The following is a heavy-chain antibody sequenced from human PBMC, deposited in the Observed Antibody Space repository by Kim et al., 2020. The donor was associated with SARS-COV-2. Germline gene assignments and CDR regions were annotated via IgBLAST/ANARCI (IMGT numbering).Heavy chain of an antibody. CDR1: RDSISTYY. V-gene: IGHV4-59*13. CDR2: IYYSGST. J-gene: IGHJ4*02. Sequence: SETLSLTCTVSRDSISTYYWSWVRQPPGKGLEWIAYIYYSGSTNYNPSLKSRVTMSVDTSKNQFSLNLRSVTAADTAVYYCARIPTGGPGTYCLDYWGQGTLVTVSS. CDR3: ARIPTGGPGTYCLDY. D-gene: IGHD3-10*01.